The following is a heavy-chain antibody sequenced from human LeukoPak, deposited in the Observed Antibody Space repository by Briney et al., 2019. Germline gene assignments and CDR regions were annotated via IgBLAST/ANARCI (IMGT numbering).Heavy chain of an antibody. J-gene: IGHJ4*02. D-gene: IGHD5-12*01. CDR2: IYSGGDT. CDR1: GFTVSSNY. CDR3: ARASGYSGYDPFDY. Sequence: GGSLRLSCAASGFTVSSNYMSWVRQAPGKGLEWVSVIYSGGDTYYADSVKGRFTISRDNSKNTLYLQMNTLRAEDAAVYYCARASGYSGYDPFDYWGQGTLVTVSS. V-gene: IGHV3-53*01.